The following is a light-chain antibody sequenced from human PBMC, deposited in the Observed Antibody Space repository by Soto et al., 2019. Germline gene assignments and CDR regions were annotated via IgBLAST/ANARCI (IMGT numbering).Light chain of an antibody. V-gene: IGKV3-20*01. Sequence: IVLAQAPATLSFFPGERGSLSLRASQSVRTYLAWYQQKPGQAPRLLIYSTSSRATGIPDRFSGSGSGTDFTLTISRLEPEDFAVYYCQQYGNSPWTFGQGTKVDIK. CDR1: QSVRTY. J-gene: IGKJ1*01. CDR3: QQYGNSPWT. CDR2: STS.